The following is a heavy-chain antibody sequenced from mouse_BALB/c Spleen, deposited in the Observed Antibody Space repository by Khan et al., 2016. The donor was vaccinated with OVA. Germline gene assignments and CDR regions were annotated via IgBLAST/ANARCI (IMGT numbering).Heavy chain of an antibody. CDR3: AKTSSIKY. Sequence: VQLQESGPGLVKPSQSLSLTCTVTGYSITSGYGWNWIRQFPGYKLEWMGHISYSGSTNYYPSLRSHITSSRDTSMNQFFLQLNSVTTEDTATYYCAKTSSIKYWGQGTTLTVAS. D-gene: IGHD2-10*02. J-gene: IGHJ2*01. CDR2: ISYSGST. V-gene: IGHV3-2*02. CDR1: GYSITSGYG.